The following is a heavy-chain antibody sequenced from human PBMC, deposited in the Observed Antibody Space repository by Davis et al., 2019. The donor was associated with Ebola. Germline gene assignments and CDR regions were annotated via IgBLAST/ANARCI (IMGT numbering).Heavy chain of an antibody. CDR3: ASVGAATVSFDY. D-gene: IGHD1-26*01. CDR2: IYYSGSA. J-gene: IGHJ4*02. Sequence: MPSETLSLTCTISGGSISSYYWSWIRQPPGKGLEWIGYIYYSGSANYSPSLKSRVTISVDTSKKQISLKLSSVTAADTAVYYCASVGAATVSFDYWGQGTLVTVSS. V-gene: IGHV4-59*01. CDR1: GGSISSYY.